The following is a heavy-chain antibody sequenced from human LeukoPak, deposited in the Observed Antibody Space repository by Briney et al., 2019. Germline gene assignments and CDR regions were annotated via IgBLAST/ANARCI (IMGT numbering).Heavy chain of an antibody. J-gene: IGHJ3*02. CDR1: GGSFSGYY. D-gene: IGHD5-18*01. CDR2: INHSGST. Sequence: SETPSLTCAVYGGSFSGYYWSWIRQPPGKGLVWIGEINHSGSTNYNPSLKSRVTISVDTSKNQFSLKLSSVTAADTAVYYCASRRYSFEAFDIWGQGTMVTVSS. CDR3: ASRRYSFEAFDI. V-gene: IGHV4-34*01.